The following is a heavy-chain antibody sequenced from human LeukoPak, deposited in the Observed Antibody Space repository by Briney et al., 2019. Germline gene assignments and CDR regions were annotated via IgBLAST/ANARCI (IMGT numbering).Heavy chain of an antibody. CDR2: IYYSGST. V-gene: IGHV4-59*08. CDR1: GGSISSYY. D-gene: IGHD2-15*01. CDR3: ARTADYSDAFDI. J-gene: IGHJ3*02. Sequence: PSETLSLTCTVSGGSISSYYWSWIRQPPGKGLEWIGYIYYSGSTNYNPSLKSRVTISVDTSKNQFSLKLSSVTAADTAVYYCARTADYSDAFDIWGQGTMVTVSS.